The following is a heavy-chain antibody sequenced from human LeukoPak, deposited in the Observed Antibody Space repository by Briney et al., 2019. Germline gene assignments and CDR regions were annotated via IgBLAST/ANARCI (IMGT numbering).Heavy chain of an antibody. CDR2: INPNSGGT. Sequence: ASVKVSCKASGYTFIGYYMHWVRQAPGQGLKWMGWINPNSGGTNYAQKFQGRVTMTRDTSISTAYMELSRLRFDDTAVYYCARGAFTAGSAFDIWGQGTMVTVSS. D-gene: IGHD3-3*02. J-gene: IGHJ3*02. CDR1: GYTFIGYY. CDR3: ARGAFTAGSAFDI. V-gene: IGHV1-2*02.